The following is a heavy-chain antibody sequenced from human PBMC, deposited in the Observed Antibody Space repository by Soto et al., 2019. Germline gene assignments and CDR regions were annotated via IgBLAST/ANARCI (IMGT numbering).Heavy chain of an antibody. D-gene: IGHD3-22*01. CDR2: IIPSLDVP. CDR3: ARDVVVVTSDFYCYGMDV. CDR1: GGTFSSYT. V-gene: IGHV1-69*08. Sequence: QVQLVQSGAEVKKPGSSVKVSCKASGGTFSSYTITWVRQAPGQGLEWMGRIIPSLDVPTYAQKFRGRIAITADKSTSTAYMELSSLTSEDTAVYYCARDVVVVTSDFYCYGMDVWGQGTTVTVSS. J-gene: IGHJ6*02.